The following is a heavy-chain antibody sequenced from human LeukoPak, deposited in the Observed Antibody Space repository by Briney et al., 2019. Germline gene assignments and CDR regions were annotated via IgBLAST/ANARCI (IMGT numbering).Heavy chain of an antibody. CDR2: IREDGSEK. D-gene: IGHD3-9*01. J-gene: IGHJ6*02. CDR3: TRDLMDYDVSTGLHHYYMDV. V-gene: IGHV3-7*01. CDR1: GLTFSSYW. Sequence: GGSLRLSCAASGLTFSSYWMSWVRQAPGKGLEWVANIREDGSEKYYVDSVKGQFTISRDNAKNTLYLQMNTLRVEDTAVYYCTRDLMDYDVSTGLHHYYMDVWGQGTTITVSS.